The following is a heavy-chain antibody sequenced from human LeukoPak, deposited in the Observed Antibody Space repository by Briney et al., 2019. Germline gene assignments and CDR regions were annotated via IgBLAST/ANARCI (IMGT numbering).Heavy chain of an antibody. Sequence: GRSLRLSCAASGFTFSSYGMHWVRQAPGKGLEWVAVISYDGSNKYYADSVKGRFTISRDNSKNTLYLQMNSLRAEDAAVYYCARIPLGAAPLLDYWGQGTLVTVSS. CDR1: GFTFSSYG. J-gene: IGHJ4*02. V-gene: IGHV3-30*03. CDR2: ISYDGSNK. CDR3: ARIPLGAAPLLDY. D-gene: IGHD6-6*01.